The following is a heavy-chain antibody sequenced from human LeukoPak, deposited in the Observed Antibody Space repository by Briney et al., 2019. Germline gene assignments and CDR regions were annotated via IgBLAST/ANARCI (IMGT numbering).Heavy chain of an antibody. D-gene: IGHD5/OR15-5a*01. V-gene: IGHV3-11*05. CDR3: AGDQVSAVCDY. CDR1: GFIFSDFY. CDR2: ISPSGSYT. J-gene: IGHJ4*02. Sequence: PGESLRLSCAGSGFIFSDFYMNWIRQAPGKGLEWLAYISPSGSYTTYGDSVKGRFVISRDNTKNSVSLQMDSLRAEDTAVYFCAGDQVSAVCDYWGQGARVTV.